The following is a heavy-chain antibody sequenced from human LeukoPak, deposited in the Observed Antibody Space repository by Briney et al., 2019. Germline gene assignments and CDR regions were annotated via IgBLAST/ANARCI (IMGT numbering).Heavy chain of an antibody. V-gene: IGHV4-34*01. J-gene: IGHJ4*02. CDR1: GGSFSGYY. CDR2: INHSGST. CDR3: ARRYCSGGSCYYKRSEKYFDY. Sequence: SETLSLTCAVYGGSFSGYYWSWIRQPPGKGLEWIGEINHSGSTNYNPSLKSRVTISVDTSKNQFSLKLSSVTAADTAVYYCARRYCSGGSCYYKRSEKYFDYWGQGTLVTVSS. D-gene: IGHD2-15*01.